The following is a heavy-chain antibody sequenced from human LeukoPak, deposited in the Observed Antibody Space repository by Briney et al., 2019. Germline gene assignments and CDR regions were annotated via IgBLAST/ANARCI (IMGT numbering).Heavy chain of an antibody. J-gene: IGHJ4*02. D-gene: IGHD5-18*01. Sequence: PGGSLRLSCAASGFNFNIYDMNWVRQAPGKGLEWVSGISGSGDSPYADSVKGRFTISRDNSKNTVYLQMHSLRAADTAVYYCARDREIQLWSRIFDYWGQGTLVTVSS. V-gene: IGHV3-23*01. CDR1: GFNFNIYD. CDR3: ARDREIQLWSRIFDY. CDR2: ISGSGDSP.